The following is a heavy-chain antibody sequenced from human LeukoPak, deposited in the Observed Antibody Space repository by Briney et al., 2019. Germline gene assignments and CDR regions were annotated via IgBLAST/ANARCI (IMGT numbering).Heavy chain of an antibody. V-gene: IGHV3-74*03. CDR3: AKGGTTVVDY. J-gene: IGHJ4*02. CDR2: INGDGSST. Sequence: GGSLRLSCGATGFTISSYWMHWVRQAPGKGLVWVSRINGDGSSTTYADSVKGRFTISRDNAKNTLYLQMNRLRAEDTAVYYCAKGGTTVVDYWGQGTLVTVSS. CDR1: GFTISSYW. D-gene: IGHD4-23*01.